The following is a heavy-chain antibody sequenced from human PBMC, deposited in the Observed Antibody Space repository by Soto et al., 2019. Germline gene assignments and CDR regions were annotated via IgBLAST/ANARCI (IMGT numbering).Heavy chain of an antibody. V-gene: IGHV4-59*01. Sequence: SETLSLTCTVSGGSISSYYWSWIRQPPGKGLEWIEYIYYSGSTNYNPSLKSRVTISVDTSKNQFPLKLSSVTAADTAVYYCARKDYYYYGMDVWGQGTTVTVSS. CDR3: ARKDYYYYGMDV. CDR2: IYYSGST. CDR1: GGSISSYY. J-gene: IGHJ6*02.